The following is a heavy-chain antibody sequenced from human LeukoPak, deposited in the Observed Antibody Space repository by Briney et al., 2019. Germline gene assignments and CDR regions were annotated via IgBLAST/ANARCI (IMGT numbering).Heavy chain of an antibody. CDR1: GYTFTTSW. CDR3: AILNHPDGRVY. Sequence: GESLKISCQGFGYTFTTSWIGWVRQLPGKGLEWMAIIYAGNSNTKYSPSFQGQVSISTDRSISTAYLQWSSLQASDTAIYFCAILNHPDGRVYWGQGTLVTVSS. CDR2: IYAGNSNT. J-gene: IGHJ4*02. D-gene: IGHD5-24*01. V-gene: IGHV5-51*01.